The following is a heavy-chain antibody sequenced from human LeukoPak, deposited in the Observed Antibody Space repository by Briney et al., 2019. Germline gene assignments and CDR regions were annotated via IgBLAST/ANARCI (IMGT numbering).Heavy chain of an antibody. CDR2: ISWNSGSI. Sequence: PGGSLRLSCAASGFTFDDYAMHWVRQAPGKGLEWVSGISWNSGSIGYADSVKGRFTISRDNAKNSLYLQMNSLRAEDTALYYCAKGMVITTGGGGFDYWGQGTLVTVSS. V-gene: IGHV3-9*01. J-gene: IGHJ4*02. CDR1: GFTFDDYA. D-gene: IGHD3-22*01. CDR3: AKGMVITTGGGGFDY.